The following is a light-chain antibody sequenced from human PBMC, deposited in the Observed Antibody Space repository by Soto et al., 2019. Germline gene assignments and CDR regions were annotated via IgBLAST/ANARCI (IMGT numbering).Light chain of an antibody. Sequence: EIVMTQSPATLSVSPGERVTLSCRASQSVSSDLAWYQQKPGQAPRLLIYGASTRATGIPARFSGSGSGTEFSLTISSLQSEDFAVYDCQQYNNWALVIFGGGTKVEIQ. CDR1: QSVSSD. J-gene: IGKJ4*01. CDR3: QQYNNWALVI. V-gene: IGKV3-15*01. CDR2: GAS.